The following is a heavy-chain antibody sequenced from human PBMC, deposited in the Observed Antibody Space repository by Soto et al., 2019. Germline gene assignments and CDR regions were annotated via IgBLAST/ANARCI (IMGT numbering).Heavy chain of an antibody. CDR2: VYYSGST. J-gene: IGHJ5*02. Sequence: SETLSLTCTVSGGSIATSSYHWGWIRQPPGQGLEWIGSVYYSGSTYNNPSLKSRVTISVDTSKNQFSLKLSSVTAADTAVYYFARCTTVTTLEWFDPWGQGTLVTVSS. V-gene: IGHV4-39*01. CDR1: GGSIATSSYH. CDR3: ARCTTVTTLEWFDP. D-gene: IGHD4-17*01.